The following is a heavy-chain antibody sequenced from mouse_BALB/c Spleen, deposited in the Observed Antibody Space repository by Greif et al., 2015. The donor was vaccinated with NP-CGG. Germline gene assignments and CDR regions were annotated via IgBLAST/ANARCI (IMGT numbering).Heavy chain of an antibody. CDR3: ARYYDPPYYFDY. D-gene: IGHD2-4*01. CDR2: ISSGGSYT. J-gene: IGHJ2*01. V-gene: IGHV5-9-4*01. CDR1: GFTFSSYA. Sequence: EVMLVESGGGLVKPGGSLKLSCAASGFTFSSYAMSWVRQSPEKRLEWVAEISSGGSYTYYPDTVTGRFTISRDNAKNTLYLEMCSLRSEDTAMYYCARYYDPPYYFDYWGQGTTLTVSS.